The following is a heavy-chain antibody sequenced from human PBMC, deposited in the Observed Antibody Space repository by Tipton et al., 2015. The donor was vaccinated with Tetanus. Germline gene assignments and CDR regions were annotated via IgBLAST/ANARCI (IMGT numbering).Heavy chain of an antibody. D-gene: IGHD3-10*01. Sequence: QLVQSGPEVKKTGASVKVSCKASGYPFISYTMHWVRQAPGQGLEWMGCINGANGNTRYSQKFQDRVTITRDTSASTGYMELSGLRSEDTAVYYCARVVRGSGSHIRAVDYWGQGTLVAVSS. CDR2: INGANGNT. CDR3: ARVVRGSGSHIRAVDY. V-gene: IGHV1-3*01. CDR1: GYPFISYT. J-gene: IGHJ4*02.